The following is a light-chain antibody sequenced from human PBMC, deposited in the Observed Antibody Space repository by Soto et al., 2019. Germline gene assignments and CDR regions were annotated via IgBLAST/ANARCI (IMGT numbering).Light chain of an antibody. J-gene: IGKJ2*01. CDR1: QSVSSSY. Sequence: EIVLTQSPGTLSLSPGERATLSCRASQSVSSSYLAWYQQKPGQAPRLLIYGASSRATGIPARFSGSGSGADFSLTISRLEAEDFAADYCRQYGSSPGWYTFGRGAK. V-gene: IGKV3-20*01. CDR3: RQYGSSPGWYT. CDR2: GAS.